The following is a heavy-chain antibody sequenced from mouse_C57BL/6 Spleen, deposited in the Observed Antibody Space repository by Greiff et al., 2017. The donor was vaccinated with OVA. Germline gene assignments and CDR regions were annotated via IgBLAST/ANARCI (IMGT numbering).Heavy chain of an antibody. D-gene: IGHD1-1*02. CDR1: GFTFTDYY. Sequence: DVQLVESGGGLVQPGGSLSLSCAASGFTFTDYYMRWVRQPPGKALEWLGFISHEASGYTTDYSASVKGRFTISRATSQSTLYIKMNALRAEDRATYYGARWRGGYGPYAMDYWGQGTSVTVSA. V-gene: IGHV7-3*01. CDR2: ISHEASGYTT. CDR3: ARWRGGYGPYAMDY. J-gene: IGHJ4*01.